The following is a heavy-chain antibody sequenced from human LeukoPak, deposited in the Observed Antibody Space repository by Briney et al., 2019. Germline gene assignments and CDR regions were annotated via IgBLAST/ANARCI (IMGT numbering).Heavy chain of an antibody. CDR2: ISYDGSNK. V-gene: IGHV3-30*18. J-gene: IGHJ4*02. Sequence: GRSLSLSCAAPGIPLSSYGMHWVRQAPGKGLEWVAVISYDGSNKYYADSVKGRFTISRDNSKNTLYLQMNSLRAEDTAVYYCAKDGANYYGSGSYPYLEIDYWGQKTLVTVSS. CDR3: AKDGANYYGSGSYPYLEIDY. CDR1: GIPLSSYG. D-gene: IGHD3-10*01.